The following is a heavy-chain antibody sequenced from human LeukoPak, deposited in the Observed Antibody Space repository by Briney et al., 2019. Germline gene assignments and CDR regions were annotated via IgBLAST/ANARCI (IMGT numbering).Heavy chain of an antibody. J-gene: IGHJ4*02. CDR3: ARTTTIIGVTPPLIDY. D-gene: IGHD4-23*01. Sequence: ASVKVSCKASGYTFTSYGISWVRQAPGQGLEWMGWISAYNGNTNYAQKLQGRVTMTTDTSTSTAYMELRSLRSDDTAVYYCARTTTIIGVTPPLIDYWGQGTLGTVSS. V-gene: IGHV1-18*01. CDR2: ISAYNGNT. CDR1: GYTFTSYG.